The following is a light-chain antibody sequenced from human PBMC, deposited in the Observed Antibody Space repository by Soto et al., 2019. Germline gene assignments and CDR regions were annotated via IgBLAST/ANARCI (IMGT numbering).Light chain of an antibody. CDR3: CLYAGSSTV. V-gene: IGLV2-23*02. J-gene: IGLJ1*01. CDR2: EVS. CDR1: SSDVGSYNL. Sequence: QSALTQPASVSGSPGQSITISCSGTSSDVGSYNLVSWYQQHPGKAPKLMIYEVSKRPSGVSNRFSGSKSGNTASLTISGLQAEDEADYYCCLYAGSSTVFGTGTKVTVL.